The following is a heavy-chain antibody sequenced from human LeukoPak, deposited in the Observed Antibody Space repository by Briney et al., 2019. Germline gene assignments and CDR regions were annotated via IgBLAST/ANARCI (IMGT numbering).Heavy chain of an antibody. J-gene: IGHJ5*02. D-gene: IGHD6-19*01. V-gene: IGHV3-11*01. CDR1: GFTFSDYY. CDR3: ARDLRAYSSGWTGGWFDP. Sequence: GGSLRLSCAASGFTFSDYYMNWIRQAPGKGLEWVSYISSSGSTIYYADSVKGRFTISRDNAKNSLYLQMNSLRAEDTAVYYCARDLRAYSSGWTGGWFDPWGQGTLVTVSS. CDR2: ISSSGSTI.